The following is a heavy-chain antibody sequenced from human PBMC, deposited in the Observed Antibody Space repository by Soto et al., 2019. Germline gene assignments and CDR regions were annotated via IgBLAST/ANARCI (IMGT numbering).Heavy chain of an antibody. J-gene: IGHJ4*02. D-gene: IGHD2-21*02. CDR1: GFTFSSYS. CDR3: ASSCGGDCYWAFDY. V-gene: IGHV3-21*01. Sequence: PGGSLRLSCAASGFTFSSYSMNWVRQAPGKGLEWVSSISSSSSYIYYADSVKGRFTISRDNAKNSLYLQMNSLRAEDTAVYYCASSCGGDCYWAFDYWGQGTLVTVSS. CDR2: ISSSSSYI.